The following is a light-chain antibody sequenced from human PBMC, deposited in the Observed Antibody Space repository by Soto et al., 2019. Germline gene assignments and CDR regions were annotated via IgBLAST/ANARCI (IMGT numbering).Light chain of an antibody. CDR2: TAS. J-gene: IGKJ3*01. V-gene: IGKV1-39*01. CDR3: QQSYNKRIT. CDR1: QSISNR. Sequence: DIQMTQSPSSLSAYVGDRVTITCRASQSISNRLNWYQQQPGKAPKLLIYTASNLQSGVPSRFSGSGSGTDFTLTINSRQPEDFASYYCQQSYNKRITFGPGTKVDIK.